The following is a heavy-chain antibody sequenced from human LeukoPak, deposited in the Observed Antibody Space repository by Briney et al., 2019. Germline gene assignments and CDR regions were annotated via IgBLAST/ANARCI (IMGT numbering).Heavy chain of an antibody. D-gene: IGHD2-8*01. Sequence: ASVKVSCKASGYTFTGYYMHWVRQAPGQGLEWMGWINPNSGGTNYAQKFQGRVTMTRDTSISTAYMELSRLRSDDTAVYYCARASRRVYAIGWFDPWGQGTLVTVSS. V-gene: IGHV1-2*02. CDR3: ARASRRVYAIGWFDP. J-gene: IGHJ5*02. CDR1: GYTFTGYY. CDR2: INPNSGGT.